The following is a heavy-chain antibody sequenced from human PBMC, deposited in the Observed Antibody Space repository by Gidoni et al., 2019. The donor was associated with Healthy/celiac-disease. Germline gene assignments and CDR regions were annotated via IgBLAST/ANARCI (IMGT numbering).Heavy chain of an antibody. CDR1: GGSFSGYY. D-gene: IGHD6-13*01. CDR2: INHSGST. Sequence: QVQLQQWGAGLLKPSETLSLTCAVYGGSFSGYYWSWIRQPPGKGLEWIGEINHSGSTNYNPSLKSRVTISVDTSKNQFSLKLSSVTAADTAVYYCARGTRFQYSSSWYGYWGQGTLVTVSS. V-gene: IGHV4-34*01. CDR3: ARGTRFQYSSSWYGY. J-gene: IGHJ4*02.